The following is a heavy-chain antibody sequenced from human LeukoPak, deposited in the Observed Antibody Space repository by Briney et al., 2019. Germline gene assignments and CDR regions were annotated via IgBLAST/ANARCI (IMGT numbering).Heavy chain of an antibody. D-gene: IGHD6-6*01. J-gene: IGHJ4*02. CDR1: GGSFRGYY. Sequence: SETLPLTCGVSGGSFRGYYWTWIRQPPGKGLEWIGEISHNAGPNYNPSLKSRVTISIDTPNNQFSLKMNSVTAADTAVYYCARAPPGRPFDYWGQGTLVTVSS. V-gene: IGHV4-34*01. CDR2: ISHNAGP. CDR3: ARAPPGRPFDY.